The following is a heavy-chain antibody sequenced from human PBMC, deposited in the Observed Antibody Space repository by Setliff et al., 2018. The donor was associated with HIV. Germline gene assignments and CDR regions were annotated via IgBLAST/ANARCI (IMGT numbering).Heavy chain of an antibody. D-gene: IGHD3-10*01. CDR2: INQDGSNQ. Sequence: GGSLRLSCAVSGFTYSDYWMSWVRQAPGKGLEWVADINQDGSNQYYVDSVKGRFTISRDNAKNSLYLQMNSLRAEDTAVYYCGRDPGMVDYWGQGTLVTVSS. CDR3: GRDPGMVDY. V-gene: IGHV3-7*03. J-gene: IGHJ4*02. CDR1: GFTYSDYW.